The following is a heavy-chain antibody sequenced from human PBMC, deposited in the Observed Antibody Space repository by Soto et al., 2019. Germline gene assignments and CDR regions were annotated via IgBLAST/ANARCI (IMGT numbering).Heavy chain of an antibody. CDR3: ARDLSGHGMDV. D-gene: IGHD2-15*01. CDR2: ISYDGSNK. Sequence: GGSLRLSCAASGFTFSSYAMHWVRQAPGKGLEWVAVISYDGSNKYYADSVKGRFTISRDNSKNTLYLQMNSLRAEDTAVYYCARDLSGHGMDVWGQGTTVTVSS. CDR1: GFTFSSYA. V-gene: IGHV3-30-3*01. J-gene: IGHJ6*02.